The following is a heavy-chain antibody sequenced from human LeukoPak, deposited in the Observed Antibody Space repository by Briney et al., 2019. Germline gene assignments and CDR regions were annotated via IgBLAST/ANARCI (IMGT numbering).Heavy chain of an antibody. CDR2: ISWNSGSI. CDR1: GFTFDDYA. V-gene: IGHV3-9*03. CDR3: AKSRSVAGHGGDAFDI. D-gene: IGHD6-19*01. Sequence: AGGSLRLSCAASGFTFDDYAMHWVRQAPGKGLEWVSGISWNSGSIGYADSVKGRFTISRDNAKNSLYLQMNSLRAEDMALYYRAKSRSVAGHGGDAFDIWGQGTMVTVSS. J-gene: IGHJ3*02.